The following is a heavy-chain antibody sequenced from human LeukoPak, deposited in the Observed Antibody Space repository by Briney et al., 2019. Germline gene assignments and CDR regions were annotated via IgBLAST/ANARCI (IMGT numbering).Heavy chain of an antibody. CDR3: ARVFSGWYFYFDN. V-gene: IGHV3-74*01. J-gene: IGHJ4*02. CDR2: INSDGSST. CDR1: GSTFSSYW. D-gene: IGHD6-19*01. Sequence: GGSLRLSCAASGSTFSSYWMHWVRQAPGKGLVWVSRINSDGSSTTYADSVKGRFTISRDNAKNTLYLQMNSLRAEDTGVYFCARVFSGWYFYFDNWGQGTLVTVSS.